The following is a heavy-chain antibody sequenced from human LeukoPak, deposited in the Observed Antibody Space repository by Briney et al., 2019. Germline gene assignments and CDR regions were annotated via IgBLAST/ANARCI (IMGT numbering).Heavy chain of an antibody. CDR2: INAGNGNT. J-gene: IGHJ4*02. D-gene: IGHD2-2*01. CDR1: GYTFTSYA. Sequence: ASVKVSCKASGYTFTSYAMHWVRQAPGQRLEWMGWINAGNGNTKYSQKFQGRVTITRDTSASTAYMELSSLRSEDTAVYYCARDLTFHCSSTSCYPFDYWGQGTLVTVSS. CDR3: ARDLTFHCSSTSCYPFDY. V-gene: IGHV1-3*01.